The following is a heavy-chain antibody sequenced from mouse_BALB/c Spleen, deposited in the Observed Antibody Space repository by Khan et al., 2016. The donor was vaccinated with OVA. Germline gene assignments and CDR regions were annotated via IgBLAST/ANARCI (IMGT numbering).Heavy chain of an antibody. D-gene: IGHD3-2*02. CDR2: INPGSGGT. CDR3: SRSGYGFGAY. CDR1: GYAFTDYL. J-gene: IGHJ3*01. V-gene: IGHV1-54*01. Sequence: QVQLQQSGAELVRPGTSVKVSCKASGYAFTDYLIEWVKQRPGQGLEWIGVINPGSGGTHYNEKFMDRATLTADKSSSTAYMQLRSLTSDDSAVYFCSRSGYGFGAYWGPGTLVTVSA.